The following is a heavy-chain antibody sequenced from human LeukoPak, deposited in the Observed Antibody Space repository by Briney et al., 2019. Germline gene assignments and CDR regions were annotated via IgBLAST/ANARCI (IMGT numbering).Heavy chain of an antibody. CDR1: GGTFSSYA. CDR3: ARVQSGYLYFDY. CDR2: IIPIFGTA. V-gene: IGHV1-69*06. D-gene: IGHD3-22*01. Sequence: GASVKVSCKASGGTFSSYAISWVRQAPGQGLEWMGGIIPIFGTASYAQKFQGRVTITADKSTSTAYMELRSLRSDDTAVYYCARVQSGYLYFDYWGQGTLVTVSS. J-gene: IGHJ4*02.